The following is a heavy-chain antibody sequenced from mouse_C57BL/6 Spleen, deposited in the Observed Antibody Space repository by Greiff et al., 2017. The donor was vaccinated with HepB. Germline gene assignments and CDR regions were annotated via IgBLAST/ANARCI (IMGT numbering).Heavy chain of an antibody. CDR3: ARSAYGNYFDY. CDR1: GYTFTSYW. Sequence: QVHVKQPGAELVKPGASVKLSCKASGYTFTSYWMHWVKQRPGQGLEWIGMIHPNSGSTNYNEKFKSKATLTVDKSSSTAYMQLSSLTSEDSAVYYCARSAYGNYFDYWGQGTTLTVSS. D-gene: IGHD2-1*01. CDR2: IHPNSGST. V-gene: IGHV1-64*01. J-gene: IGHJ2*01.